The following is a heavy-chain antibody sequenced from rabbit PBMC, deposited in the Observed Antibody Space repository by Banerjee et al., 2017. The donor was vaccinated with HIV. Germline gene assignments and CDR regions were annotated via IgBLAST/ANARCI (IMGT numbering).Heavy chain of an antibody. CDR3: AREDSSGWGHFDL. CDR1: GIDFSSYG. J-gene: IGHJ4*01. D-gene: IGHD4-1*01. V-gene: IGHV1S45*01. CDR2: IYAGYGTT. Sequence: QQQLEKSGGGLVKPGGTLTLTCKASGIDFSSYGISWVRQAPGKGLEWIACIYAGYGTTYYASWAKGRFTISRTSSTTVTLQMTSLTAADTATYFCAREDSSGWGHFDLWGPGTLVTVS.